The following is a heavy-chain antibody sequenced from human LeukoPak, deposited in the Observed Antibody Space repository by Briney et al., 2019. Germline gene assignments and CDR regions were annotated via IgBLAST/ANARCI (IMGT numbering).Heavy chain of an antibody. CDR1: GGSVSNGNYY. CDR3: ARAVADIFDY. Sequence: SETLSLTCTVSGGSVSNGNYYWSWIRQPPGKGLEWIGYIHYSGSTNYNPSLKSRVTISVDTSKNQFSLKLSSVTAADTAVYYCARAVADIFDYWGQGTLVTVSS. CDR2: IHYSGST. D-gene: IGHD6-19*01. V-gene: IGHV4-61*01. J-gene: IGHJ4*02.